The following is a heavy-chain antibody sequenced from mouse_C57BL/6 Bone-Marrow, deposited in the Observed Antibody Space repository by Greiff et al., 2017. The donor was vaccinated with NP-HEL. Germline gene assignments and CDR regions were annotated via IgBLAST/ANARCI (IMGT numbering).Heavy chain of an antibody. D-gene: IGHD1-1*01. CDR1: GFTFSSYA. V-gene: IGHV5-9-1*02. Sequence: EVKLQESGEGLVKPGGSLKLSCAASGFTFSSYAMSWVRQTPEKRLEWVAYISSGGDYIYYADTVKGRFTISRDNARNTLYLQMSSLKSEDTAMYYCTRGLYGSSFYWYFDVWGTGTTVTVSS. CDR2: ISSGGDYI. CDR3: TRGLYGSSFYWYFDV. J-gene: IGHJ1*03.